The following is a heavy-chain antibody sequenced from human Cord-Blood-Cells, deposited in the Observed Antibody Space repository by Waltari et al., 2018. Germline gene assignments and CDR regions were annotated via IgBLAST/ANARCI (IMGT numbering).Heavy chain of an antibody. V-gene: IGHV4-34*01. D-gene: IGHD3-10*01. Sequence: QVQLQQWGAGLLKPSETLSPTCAVYGGSFSCYYWSWIRQPPGKGLERIGEINHSGSTNYNPSLKSRVTISVDTSKNQFSLKLSSVTAADTAVYYCARGRGFRYFDYWGQGTLVTVSS. J-gene: IGHJ4*02. CDR2: INHSGST. CDR1: GGSFSCYY. CDR3: ARGRGFRYFDY.